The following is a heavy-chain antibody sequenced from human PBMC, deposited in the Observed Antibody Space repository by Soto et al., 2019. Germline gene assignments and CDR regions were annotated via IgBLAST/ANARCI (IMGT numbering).Heavy chain of an antibody. Sequence: QVQLVESGGGLVKPGGSLRLSCAASGFTFSDYYMSWIRQAPGKGLEWVSYISSSSSYTNYADSVKGRFTISRDNAKNSLYLQMNSLRAEDTAVYYCARSTALFTHDYWGQGTLVTVSS. CDR2: ISSSSSYT. CDR1: GFTFSDYY. D-gene: IGHD3-3*01. CDR3: ARSTALFTHDY. V-gene: IGHV3-11*06. J-gene: IGHJ4*02.